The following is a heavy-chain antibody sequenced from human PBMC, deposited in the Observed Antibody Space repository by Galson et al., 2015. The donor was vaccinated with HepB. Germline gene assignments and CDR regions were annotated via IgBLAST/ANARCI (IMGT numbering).Heavy chain of an antibody. J-gene: IGHJ4*02. V-gene: IGHV3-30*02. CDR2: IRHDGNLQ. CDR1: GFSFSNYG. Sequence: SLRLSCAASGFSFSNYGMHWVRQAPGKGLEWVAWIRHDGNLQHYLDSVKGRFTIARDDSKNMLYLQLHSLRPEDTAVYYCAKPLWANNLGEPLDYWGQGTLVTVSS. CDR3: AKPLWANNLGEPLDY. D-gene: IGHD1/OR15-1a*01.